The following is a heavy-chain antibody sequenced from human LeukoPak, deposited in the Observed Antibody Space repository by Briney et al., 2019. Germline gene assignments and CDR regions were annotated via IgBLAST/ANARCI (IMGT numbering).Heavy chain of an antibody. CDR2: ITSGGGDT. CDR3: AKGSSSSRPYYFDY. CDR1: GFTFSNYA. V-gene: IGHV3-23*01. D-gene: IGHD6-6*01. J-gene: IGHJ4*02. Sequence: GGSLRLSCTAPGFTFSNYAMSWVRQAQGQGLEWISPITSGGGDTYHADSVKGRLTISRDNSKNTLYLQMNSLRVEDTAVYYCAKGSSSSRPYYFDYWGQGALVTVSS.